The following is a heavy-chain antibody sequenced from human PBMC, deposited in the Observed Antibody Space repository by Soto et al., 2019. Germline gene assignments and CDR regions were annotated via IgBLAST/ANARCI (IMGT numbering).Heavy chain of an antibody. Sequence: QITLKESGPTLVTPTQTLTLTCTFSGFSLSTSLSNSGVGVDWIRQPPGRALEWLACIYGDDDKHYNPSLKSRLTITKDTSKNQVVLSMTNMDPLDTATYYCAHRRYSPIDYWGQGTLVTVSS. CDR3: AHRRYSPIDY. D-gene: IGHD5-18*01. V-gene: IGHV2-5*02. CDR2: IYGDDDK. J-gene: IGHJ4*02. CDR1: GFSLSTSLSNSGVG.